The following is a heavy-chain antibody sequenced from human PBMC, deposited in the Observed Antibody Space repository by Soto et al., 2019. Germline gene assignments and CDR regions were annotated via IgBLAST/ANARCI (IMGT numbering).Heavy chain of an antibody. CDR1: GGSINSNYF. CDR3: ASTIYSSPWSRYF. D-gene: IGHD6-19*01. CDR2: IYYGGNT. J-gene: IGHJ4*02. Sequence: PSETLSLTCAVSGGSINSNYFWGWIRQPPGRGLEWIGSIYYGGNTYYNPSLKSRVTISADLSKNQFSLNLNSVTAADTAVYYCASTIYSSPWSRYFWGQGTLVTVAS. V-gene: IGHV4-39*01.